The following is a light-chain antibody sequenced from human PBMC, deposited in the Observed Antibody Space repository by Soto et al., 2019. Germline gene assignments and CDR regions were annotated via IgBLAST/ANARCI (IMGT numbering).Light chain of an antibody. Sequence: EIVMTQSPATLSVSPGERATLSCRASQSVDSKLAWYQQKPGQGPRLLIYGASSRATGIPARFSGSGSGTEFTLTISSVQSEDFAVYYCQHYSTWLWTFGQGNKVEIK. CDR2: GAS. J-gene: IGKJ1*01. CDR1: QSVDSK. V-gene: IGKV3-15*01. CDR3: QHYSTWLWT.